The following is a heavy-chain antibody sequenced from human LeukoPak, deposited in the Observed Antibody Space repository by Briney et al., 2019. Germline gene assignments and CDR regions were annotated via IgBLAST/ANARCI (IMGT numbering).Heavy chain of an antibody. J-gene: IGHJ6*03. V-gene: IGHV3-21*01. CDR2: ISSSSSYI. CDR1: GFTFSIYS. D-gene: IGHD2/OR15-2a*01. CDR3: ARGEFGDYYYFYMDV. Sequence: GGSLRLSCAASGFTFSIYSMNWVRQAPGKGLEWVSSISSSSSYIYYADSVKGRFTISRDDAKNSLFLQMNSLRAEDTATYYCARGEFGDYYYFYMDVWGKGTTVTVSS.